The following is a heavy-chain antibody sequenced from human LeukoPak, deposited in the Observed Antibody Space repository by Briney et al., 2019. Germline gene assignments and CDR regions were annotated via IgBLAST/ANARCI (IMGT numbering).Heavy chain of an antibody. J-gene: IGHJ4*02. D-gene: IGHD1-26*01. CDR2: ISGSGGST. CDR3: AKEYSGSYDY. V-gene: IGHV3-23*01. Sequence: GGSLRLSCAASGFTFSMYTMAWVRQAPGKGLEWVSGISGSGGSTYYADSVKGRLTISRDNSKNTVYLQMNSLRAEDTAVYYCAKEYSGSYDYWGQGTLVTVSS. CDR1: GFTFSMYT.